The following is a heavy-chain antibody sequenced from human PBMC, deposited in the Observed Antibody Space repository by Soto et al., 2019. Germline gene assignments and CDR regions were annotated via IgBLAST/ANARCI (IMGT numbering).Heavy chain of an antibody. CDR3: ARDRGVPHYHCSSTSCYVDGGFLDV. V-gene: IGHV3-66*01. J-gene: IGHJ6*04. CDR2: IYSGGST. Sequence: GGSLRLSCAASGFTVSSNYMSWVRQAPGKGLEWVSVIYSGGSTYYADSVKGRFTISRDNSKNTLYLQMNSLRAEDTAVYYCARDRGVPHYHCSSTSCYVDGGFLDVWGKGTTVTVSS. CDR1: GFTVSSNY. D-gene: IGHD2-2*01.